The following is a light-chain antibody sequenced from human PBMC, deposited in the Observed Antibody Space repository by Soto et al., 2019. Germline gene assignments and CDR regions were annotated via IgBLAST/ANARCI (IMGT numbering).Light chain of an antibody. Sequence: EIVLTQSPGTLSLSPGERATLSCRASQSFRGLFAWYQQKPGQAPRLLIYDAYNRATGIPPRFSGSGSGTDFTLTISSLEPEDSAVYYCQQRHMWPITFGQGTRLEIK. J-gene: IGKJ5*01. CDR3: QQRHMWPIT. CDR1: QSFRGL. CDR2: DAY. V-gene: IGKV3-11*01.